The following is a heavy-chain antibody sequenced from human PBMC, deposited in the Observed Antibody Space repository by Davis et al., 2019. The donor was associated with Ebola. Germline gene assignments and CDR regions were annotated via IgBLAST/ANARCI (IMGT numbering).Heavy chain of an antibody. CDR3: ARDSLRRGSYYFGS. CDR2: INPNNGDT. J-gene: IGHJ4*02. CDR1: GGTFSSYG. V-gene: IGHV1-2*06. D-gene: IGHD1-26*01. Sequence: ASVKVSCKASGGTFSSYGISWVRQAPGQGLEWMGRINPNNGDTRYAQNYQGRLTVTRDTAISTVYMDLSGLGSDDTAMYYCARDSLRRGSYYFGSWGQGTLVTVSS.